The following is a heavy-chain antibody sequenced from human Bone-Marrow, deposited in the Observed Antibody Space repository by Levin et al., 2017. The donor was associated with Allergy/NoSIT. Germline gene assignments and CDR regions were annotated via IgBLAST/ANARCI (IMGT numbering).Heavy chain of an antibody. Sequence: SQTLSLTCTVSGGSISKGTYFWSWIRQHPGKGLEWIGYIYYSGSTYYNPSLKSRLTISVDTSRNQFSLKLSSVTAADTALYYCARAFYGSGAGYQYAMDVWGQGTTVTVSS. D-gene: IGHD3-10*01. V-gene: IGHV4-31*03. CDR2: IYYSGST. J-gene: IGHJ6*02. CDR3: ARAFYGSGAGYQYAMDV. CDR1: GGSISKGTYF.